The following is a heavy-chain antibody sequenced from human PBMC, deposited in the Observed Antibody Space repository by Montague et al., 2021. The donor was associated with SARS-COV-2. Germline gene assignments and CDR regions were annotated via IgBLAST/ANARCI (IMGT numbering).Heavy chain of an antibody. D-gene: IGHD5-18*01. J-gene: IGHJ4*02. V-gene: IGHV3-30-3*01. CDR1: GITFSSYA. CDR2: ISYDGSNK. CDR3: ARDFDTAMKWCFDS. Sequence: SLRLSCAASGITFSSYAMHWVRQAPGRGLEWVAVISYDGSNKYYADPVKGRFTISRDNSKNTLYLQMNSLRAEDTAVYYCARDFDTAMKWCFDSWGQGILVTVSS.